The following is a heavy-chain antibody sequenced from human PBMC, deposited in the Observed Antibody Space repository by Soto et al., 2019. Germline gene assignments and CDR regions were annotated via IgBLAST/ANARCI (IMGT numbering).Heavy chain of an antibody. CDR2: ISAYNGNT. CDR3: ARDLVQLEHGDYYYGMDV. V-gene: IGHV1-18*01. J-gene: IGHJ6*02. CDR1: GYGLTGYG. D-gene: IGHD1-1*01. Sequence: PVKGSRKAAGYGLTGYGSGWRRQAPGQGLEWMGWISAYNGNTNYAQKLQGRVTMTTDTSTSTAYMELRSLRSDDTAVYYCARDLVQLEHGDYYYGMDVWGQGTTVTVSS.